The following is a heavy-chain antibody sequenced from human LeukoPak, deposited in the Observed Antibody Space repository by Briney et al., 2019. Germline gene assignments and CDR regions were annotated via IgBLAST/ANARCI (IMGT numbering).Heavy chain of an antibody. CDR1: GYTFTSYY. Sequence: ASVKVSCKASGYTFTSYYMHWVRQAPGQGLEWMGWINPNNGGTSYAQKFQGRVTMTRDTSITTAYMELPSLTSDDTAVYYCARGYSSPVPNFDYWGQGTLVTVSS. V-gene: IGHV1-2*02. J-gene: IGHJ4*02. D-gene: IGHD6-13*01. CDR2: INPNNGGT. CDR3: ARGYSSPVPNFDY.